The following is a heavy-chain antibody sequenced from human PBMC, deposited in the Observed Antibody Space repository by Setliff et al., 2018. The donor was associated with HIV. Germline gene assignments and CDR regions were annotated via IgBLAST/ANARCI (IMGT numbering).Heavy chain of an antibody. Sequence: SETLSLTCTVSGGSISSSSYYWGWIRQPPGKGLEWIGSIYYSGSTYYNPSLKSRVTISVDTSKNQFSLKLSSVTAADTAVYFCATSRGGYYDARYWGQGTLVTVS. CDR3: ATSRGGYYDARY. CDR1: GGSISSSSYY. CDR2: IYYSGST. V-gene: IGHV4-39*07. D-gene: IGHD3-3*01. J-gene: IGHJ4*02.